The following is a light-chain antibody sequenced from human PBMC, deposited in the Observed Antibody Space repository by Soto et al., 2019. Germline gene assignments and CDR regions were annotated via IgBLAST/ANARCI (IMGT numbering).Light chain of an antibody. J-gene: IGKJ2*01. CDR2: DAS. CDR1: QAIHTY. V-gene: IGKV1-33*01. CDR3: QQYDHLSI. Sequence: DVQMTQSPSSLSASVGDRVTITCQASQAIHTYLNWYQQKPGKAPELLIYDASNLETGVHSRFTGSGSGTHFTLTITSLQPEDIGTYYCQQYDHLSIFGQGTRLEI.